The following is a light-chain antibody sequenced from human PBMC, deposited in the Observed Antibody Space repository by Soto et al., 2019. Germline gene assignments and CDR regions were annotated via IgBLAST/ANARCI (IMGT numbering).Light chain of an antibody. J-gene: IGLJ3*02. CDR3: VLYMGSGSWV. CDR2: STN. V-gene: IGLV8-61*01. Sequence: QAVVTQEPSFSVSPGRTVTHTCGLSSGSVSTSYYPSWYQQTPGQAPRTLIYSTNTRSSGVPNRFSGSILGNKAALTITGAQADDESDYYCVLYMGSGSWVFGGGTKLTVL. CDR1: SGSVSTSYY.